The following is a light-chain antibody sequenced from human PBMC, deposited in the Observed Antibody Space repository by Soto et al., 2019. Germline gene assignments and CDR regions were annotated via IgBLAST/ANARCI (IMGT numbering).Light chain of an antibody. Sequence: QSVLPQPPSASGTPGQRVTISCSGSSSNIGSNTVNWYQQLPGTAPKLLIYSNNQRPSGVPDRFSGSKSGTSASLAISGLQSEDEADYYCAAWDDSLNGVVFGGGTKPTVL. J-gene: IGLJ2*01. CDR2: SNN. CDR3: AAWDDSLNGVV. V-gene: IGLV1-44*01. CDR1: SSNIGSNT.